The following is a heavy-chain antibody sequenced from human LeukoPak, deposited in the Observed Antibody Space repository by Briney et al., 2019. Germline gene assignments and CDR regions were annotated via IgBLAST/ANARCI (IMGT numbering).Heavy chain of an antibody. D-gene: IGHD1-26*01. Sequence: VASVKVSCKASGGTFSSYTISWVRQAPRQGLEWMGRIIPILGIANYAQKFQGRVTMTTDTSTSTAYMELRSLRSDDTAVYYCARVQKWELPTEVDYWGQGTLVTVSS. CDR3: ARVQKWELPTEVDY. J-gene: IGHJ4*02. CDR1: GGTFSSYT. CDR2: IIPILGIA. V-gene: IGHV1-69*02.